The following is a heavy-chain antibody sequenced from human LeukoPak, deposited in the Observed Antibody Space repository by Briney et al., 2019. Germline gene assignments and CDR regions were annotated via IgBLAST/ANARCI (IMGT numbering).Heavy chain of an antibody. J-gene: IGHJ4*02. Sequence: PGGSLRLSCAASGFTFSSYAMSWVRQAPGKGLEWVSTISGSGSTTYYADSVKGRFTISRDNSKNTLYLQMNSPRAEDTAIYYCANGIPTVTTYFDYWGQGTLVTVSS. D-gene: IGHD4-17*01. CDR3: ANGIPTVTTYFDY. V-gene: IGHV3-23*01. CDR1: GFTFSSYA. CDR2: ISGSGSTT.